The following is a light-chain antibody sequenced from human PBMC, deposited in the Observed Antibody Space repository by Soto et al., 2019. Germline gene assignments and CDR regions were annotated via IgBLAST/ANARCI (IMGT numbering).Light chain of an antibody. CDR3: QHYGRSPGLFT. V-gene: IGKV3-20*01. Sequence: EIVLTQSPGTLSLSPGEEATLSCRASQSVDSNYLAWYQQKPGQTPRLIIYGASGRADGIPHRFSGSGFGTDFTLTISRLEPEDFAVYYCQHYGRSPGLFTFGPGTKVDIK. CDR2: GAS. CDR1: QSVDSNY. J-gene: IGKJ3*01.